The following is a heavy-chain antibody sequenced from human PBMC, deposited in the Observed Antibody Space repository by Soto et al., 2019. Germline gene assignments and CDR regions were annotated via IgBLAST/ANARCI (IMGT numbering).Heavy chain of an antibody. D-gene: IGHD6-19*01. CDR3: RPKWLD. Sequence: EVQLVESGGGLVKPGGSLRLSCAASGFTFSDAWMSWVRQAPGKGLEWVGLIKKKTDGGTTDYAAPVKGRFTISRDDSKNPLYLQMSRLKTEDTAVYYCRPKWLDWGQGTLVTVSS. V-gene: IGHV3-15*01. J-gene: IGHJ4*02. CDR2: IKKKTDGGTT. CDR1: GFTFSDAW.